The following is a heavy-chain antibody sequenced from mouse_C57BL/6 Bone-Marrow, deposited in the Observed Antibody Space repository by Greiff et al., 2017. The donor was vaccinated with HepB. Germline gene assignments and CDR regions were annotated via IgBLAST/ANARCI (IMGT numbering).Heavy chain of an antibody. J-gene: IGHJ2*01. V-gene: IGHV5-2*01. Sequence: EVQLVESGGGLVQPGESLKLSCESNEYEFPSHYMSWVSKTPEKRLELVAAIHSDGGSTYYPETMERRFIITRDNTKKTLYLQMSSLRSEDTALYDSASALGPGYFDYWGRGTTLTVSS. CDR2: IHSDGGST. CDR1: EYEFPSHY. CDR3: ASALGPGYFDY.